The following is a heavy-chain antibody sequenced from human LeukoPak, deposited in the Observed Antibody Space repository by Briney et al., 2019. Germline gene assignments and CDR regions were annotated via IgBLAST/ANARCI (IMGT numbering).Heavy chain of an antibody. J-gene: IGHJ6*03. Sequence: SETLSLTCTVSGGSISSSSYYWGWIRQPPGKGLEWIGSIYYSGSTYYNPSLKSRVTISVDTSKNQFSLKLSSVTAADTAVYYCARVGPAARIPYYMDVWGKGTTVTVSS. V-gene: IGHV4-39*07. CDR3: ARVGPAARIPYYMDV. D-gene: IGHD2-2*01. CDR2: IYYSGST. CDR1: GGSISSSSYY.